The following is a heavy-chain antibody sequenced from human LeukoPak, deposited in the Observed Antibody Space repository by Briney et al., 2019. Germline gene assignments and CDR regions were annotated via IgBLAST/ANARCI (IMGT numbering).Heavy chain of an antibody. V-gene: IGHV4-34*01. J-gene: IGHJ4*02. CDR1: GGSFSGYY. D-gene: IGHD1-1*01. CDR3: ARRNLRSGPKRCYFDY. CDR2: INHSGST. Sequence: SSETLSLTCAVYGGSFSGYYWSWIRQPPGKGLEWIGEINHSGSTNYNPSLKSRVTISVDTSKNQFSLKLSSVTAADTAVYYCARRNLRSGPKRCYFDYWGQGTLVTVSS.